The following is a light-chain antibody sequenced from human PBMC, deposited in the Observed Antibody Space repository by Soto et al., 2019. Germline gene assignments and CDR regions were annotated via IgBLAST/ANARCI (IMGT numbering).Light chain of an antibody. CDR1: QSISTY. Sequence: DIQMTHSPSSLSASVGDRVTITCRASQSISTYLNWPQQKPGKAPRHLIFRASNLQSGVPSRFSGGGTGTELTLTITSLQPDDLPTYFCTQSYTTPETFGPAIKVEI. CDR2: RAS. J-gene: IGKJ2*01. CDR3: TQSYTTPET. V-gene: IGKV1-39*01.